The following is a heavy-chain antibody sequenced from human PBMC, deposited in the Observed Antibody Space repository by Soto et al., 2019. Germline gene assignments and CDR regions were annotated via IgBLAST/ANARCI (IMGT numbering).Heavy chain of an antibody. CDR2: IYYSENT. Sequence: QVQLQESGPGLVKPSETLSLTCTVSGGSISSYYWNWIRQPPGKGLEWIGYIYYSENTNYNPSLMSRVAISVDTSKNQLSLKLSSVTAADTAVYYCASLGFRYNWSFDYWGQGALVTVSS. CDR3: ASLGFRYNWSFDY. V-gene: IGHV4-59*08. J-gene: IGHJ4*02. CDR1: GGSISSYY. D-gene: IGHD1-1*01.